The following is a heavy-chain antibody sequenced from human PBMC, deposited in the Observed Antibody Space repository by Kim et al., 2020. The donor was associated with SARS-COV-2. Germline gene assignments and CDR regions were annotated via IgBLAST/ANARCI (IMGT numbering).Heavy chain of an antibody. CDR1: GFTFSSYA. J-gene: IGHJ4*02. V-gene: IGHV3-30*04. CDR2: ISYDGSNK. Sequence: GGSLRLSCAASGFTFSSYAMHWVRQAPGKGLEWVAVISYDGSNKYYVDSVKGRFTISRDNSKNTLYLQMNSLRAEDTAVYYCARGPYSNYGGSPFDYWGQGTLVTVSS. CDR3: ARGPYSNYGGSPFDY. D-gene: IGHD4-4*01.